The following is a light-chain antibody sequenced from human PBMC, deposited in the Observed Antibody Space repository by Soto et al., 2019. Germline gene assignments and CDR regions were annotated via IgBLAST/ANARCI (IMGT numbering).Light chain of an antibody. CDR1: SSDVGAYNY. CDR3: ILYIFTSPCV. Sequence: QSVLTQPASVSGSPGQSISISCTGTSSDVGAYNYISWYQQHPGKAPKLIIYDVSNRPSGVSSRFSGSKSGNTASLTISGFHVEDVADYYFILYIFTSPCVFGSVSKVTFL. CDR2: DVS. V-gene: IGLV2-14*03. J-gene: IGLJ1*01.